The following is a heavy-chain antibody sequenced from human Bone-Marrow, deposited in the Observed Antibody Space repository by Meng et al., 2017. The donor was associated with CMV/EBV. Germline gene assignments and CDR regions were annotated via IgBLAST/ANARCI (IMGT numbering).Heavy chain of an antibody. D-gene: IGHD1-26*01. V-gene: IGHV3-33*06. Sequence: GGSLRLSCAASGFTLSGSAVHWVRQAPGKGLEWVAVIWYDGSNKYYADSVKGRFTISRDNSKNTLYLQMNSLRAEDTAVYYCAKEVGNGRYRNAFDIWGQGTMVTVSS. CDR1: GFTLSGSA. CDR2: IWYDGSNK. CDR3: AKEVGNGRYRNAFDI. J-gene: IGHJ3*02.